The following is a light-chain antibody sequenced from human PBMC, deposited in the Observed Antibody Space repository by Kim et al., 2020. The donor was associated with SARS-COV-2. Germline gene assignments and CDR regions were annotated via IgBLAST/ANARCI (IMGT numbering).Light chain of an antibody. CDR1: YIGGKS. J-gene: IGLJ3*02. Sequence: SYELTQPPSVSVAPGKTARMTCGGNYIGGKSVHXYQQKPGQAPVLVIYYDSDRPSGIPERFSGSNSGNRATLSISRVEAGDEADYYCQVWDNTGDHPVFG. CDR2: YDS. CDR3: QVWDNTGDHPV. V-gene: IGLV3-21*04.